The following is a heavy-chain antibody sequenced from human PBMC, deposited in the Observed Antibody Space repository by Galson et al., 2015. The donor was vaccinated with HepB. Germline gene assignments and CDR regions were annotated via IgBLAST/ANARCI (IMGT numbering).Heavy chain of an antibody. CDR1: GFTFSSYA. D-gene: IGHD3-10*01. CDR2: ISYDGSNK. Sequence: SLRLSCAASGFTFSSYAMHWVRQAPGKGLEWVAVISYDGSNKYYADSVKGRFTISRDNSKNTLYLQMNSLRAEDTAVYYCARDVLWFGELPYARDYWGQGTLVTVSS. CDR3: ARDVLWFGELPYARDY. J-gene: IGHJ4*02. V-gene: IGHV3-30-3*01.